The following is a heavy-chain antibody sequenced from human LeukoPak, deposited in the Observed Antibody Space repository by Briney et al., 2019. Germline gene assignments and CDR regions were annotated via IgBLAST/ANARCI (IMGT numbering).Heavy chain of an antibody. J-gene: IGHJ4*02. D-gene: IGHD1-26*01. Sequence: ASVKVSCKASGYTFTGYYMHWVRQAPGQGLEWMGWINPNSGGTNYAQKFQGRVTMTTDTSTSTAYMELRSLRSDDTAVYYCARNWLWERRVYFDYWGQGTLVTVSS. CDR1: GYTFTGYY. V-gene: IGHV1-2*02. CDR3: ARNWLWERRVYFDY. CDR2: INPNSGGT.